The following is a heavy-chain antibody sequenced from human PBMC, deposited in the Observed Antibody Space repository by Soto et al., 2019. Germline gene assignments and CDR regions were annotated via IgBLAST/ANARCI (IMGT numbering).Heavy chain of an antibody. CDR2: ISAYNGNT. Sequence: QVQLVQSGAEVKKPGASVKVSCKASGYSFSTYGISWVRQAPGQGLEWMGWISAYNGNTNYAQKFQGRVAMTTDTSTRIAYMDLSSLRSDATAVYYCARGGTGAHSTGRYDYWGQGTLVTVSS. CDR3: ARGGTGAHSTGRYDY. V-gene: IGHV1-18*01. J-gene: IGHJ4*02. D-gene: IGHD6-19*01. CDR1: GYSFSTYG.